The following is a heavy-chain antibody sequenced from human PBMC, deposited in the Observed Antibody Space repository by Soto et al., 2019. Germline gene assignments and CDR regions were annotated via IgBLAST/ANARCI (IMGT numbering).Heavy chain of an antibody. V-gene: IGHV3-53*01. CDR3: ARERDSNGYYAFDI. CDR1: GFTVSSNY. J-gene: IGHJ3*02. D-gene: IGHD3-22*01. Sequence: GGSLRLSCAASGFTVSSNYMSWVRQAPGKGLEWGSGIYSGGCTYYADSVKGRFTISRDNSKGMLYLQMNCLRAEDTAVSYCARERDSNGYYAFDIWYQGTMDT. CDR2: IYSGGCT.